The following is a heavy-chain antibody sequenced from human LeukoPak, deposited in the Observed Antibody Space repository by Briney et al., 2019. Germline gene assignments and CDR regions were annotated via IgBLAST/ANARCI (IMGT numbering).Heavy chain of an antibody. J-gene: IGHJ6*03. CDR2: INHSGST. CDR3: AMTRPDIVVVPAAISQRGYYYYYYYMDV. Sequence: SSETLSLTCAVYGGSFSGYYWSWIRQPPGKGLEWIGEINHSGSTNYNPSLKSRVTISVDTSKNQFSLKLSSVTAADTAVYYCAMTRPDIVVVPAAISQRGYYYYYYYMDVWGKGTTVTVSS. D-gene: IGHD2-2*02. V-gene: IGHV4-34*01. CDR1: GGSFSGYY.